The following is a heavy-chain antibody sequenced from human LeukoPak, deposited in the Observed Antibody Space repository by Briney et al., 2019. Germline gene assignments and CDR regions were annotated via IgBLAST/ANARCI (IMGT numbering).Heavy chain of an antibody. CDR2: VNPKSGAT. D-gene: IGHD4/OR15-4a*01. CDR3: ARAYEYGWFDP. Sequence: ASVKVSCKTSGYTFTDYYLHWLRQAPGQGLEWMGWVNPKSGATNYAQRFQGKVTMTWQTSISTGNMELSSLRSDDTAVYYCARAYEYGWFDPWGQGTLVTVSS. V-gene: IGHV1-2*02. J-gene: IGHJ5*02. CDR1: GYTFTDYY.